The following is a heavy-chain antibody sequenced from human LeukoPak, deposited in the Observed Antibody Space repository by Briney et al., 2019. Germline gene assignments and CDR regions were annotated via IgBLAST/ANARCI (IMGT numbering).Heavy chain of an antibody. J-gene: IGHJ5*02. CDR3: TTDLGITMIRGVSVS. V-gene: IGHV3-15*01. D-gene: IGHD3-10*01. CDR2: IKSKADGETT. CDR1: GFSFTNAW. Sequence: GGSLRLSCAASGFSFTNAWMTWVRQPPGKGLEWVGRIKSKADGETTDYAAPVKGRFTMSRDDSKATLYLQMNYLITEDTAVYYCTTDLGITMIRGVSVSWGQGTLVTVFS.